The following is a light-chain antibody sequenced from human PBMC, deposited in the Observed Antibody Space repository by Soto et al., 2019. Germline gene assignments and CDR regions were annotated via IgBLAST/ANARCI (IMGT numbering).Light chain of an antibody. J-gene: IGKJ1*01. CDR1: QSVSSSY. CDR2: GAS. CDR3: QQRSTWPRWT. Sequence: EILLTQSPGTLSLSPGEIASLSCSSSQSVSSSYLAWYQQKPGQAPRLLIYGASSRATGIPDRFSGSGSGTDFTLTISRLEPEDFAVYYCQQRSTWPRWTFGQGTKVDI. V-gene: IGKV3D-20*02.